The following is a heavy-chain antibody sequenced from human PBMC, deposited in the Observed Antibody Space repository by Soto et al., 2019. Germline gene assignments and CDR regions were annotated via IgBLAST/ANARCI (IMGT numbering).Heavy chain of an antibody. CDR1: GGSFSGYY. CDR3: ARATYDILTGYYRWTYWYFDL. V-gene: IGHV4-34*01. D-gene: IGHD3-9*01. CDR2: INHSGST. J-gene: IGHJ2*01. Sequence: SETLSLTCGVYGGSFSGYYWSWIRQPPGKGLEWIGEINHSGSTNYNPSLKSRVTISVDTSKNQFSLKLSSVTAADTAVYYCARATYDILTGYYRWTYWYFDLWGRGTLVTVSS.